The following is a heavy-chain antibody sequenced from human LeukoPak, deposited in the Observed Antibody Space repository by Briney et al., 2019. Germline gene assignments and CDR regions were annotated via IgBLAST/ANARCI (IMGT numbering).Heavy chain of an antibody. D-gene: IGHD2-2*03. V-gene: IGHV4-38-2*01. CDR3: ARLLRVGYCSTTTCNWFDP. CDR1: GFTFSSYA. Sequence: GSLRLSCAASGFTFSSYAMSWIRQPPGKGLEWIGSIYYSGSTYYSPSLKSRVTISVDTSKNQFSLKLSSVTAADTAVYYCARLLRVGYCSTTTCNWFDPWGQGTLVTVSS. J-gene: IGHJ5*02. CDR2: IYYSGST.